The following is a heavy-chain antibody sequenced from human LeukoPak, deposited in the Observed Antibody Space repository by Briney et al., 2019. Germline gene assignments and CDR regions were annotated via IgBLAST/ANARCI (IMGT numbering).Heavy chain of an antibody. D-gene: IGHD3-22*01. V-gene: IGHV1-2*02. Sequence: GASVKVSCKASGYTFTGYYMHWVRQAPGQGLEWMGWINPNSGGTNYAQKFQGRVTMTRDTSISTAYMELSRLRSDDTAVYYCARTLVVVINELDYLGQGTLVTV. CDR1: GYTFTGYY. J-gene: IGHJ4*02. CDR2: INPNSGGT. CDR3: ARTLVVVINELDY.